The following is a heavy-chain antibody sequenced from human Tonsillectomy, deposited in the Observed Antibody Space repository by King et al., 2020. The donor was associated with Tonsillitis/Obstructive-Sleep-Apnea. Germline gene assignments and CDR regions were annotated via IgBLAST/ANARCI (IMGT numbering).Heavy chain of an antibody. Sequence: VQLVESGGGVVQPGRSLRLSCAASGFTFSSYAMHWVRQAPGKGLEWVAVISYDGSNKYYADSVKGRFTISRDNSKNTLYLQMNSLRAEDTAVYYCARGGYCSRTSCPERYYYYYMDVWGKGTTVTVSS. CDR2: ISYDGSNK. D-gene: IGHD2-2*01. J-gene: IGHJ6*03. V-gene: IGHV3-30*04. CDR1: GFTFSSYA. CDR3: ARGGYCSRTSCPERYYYYYMDV.